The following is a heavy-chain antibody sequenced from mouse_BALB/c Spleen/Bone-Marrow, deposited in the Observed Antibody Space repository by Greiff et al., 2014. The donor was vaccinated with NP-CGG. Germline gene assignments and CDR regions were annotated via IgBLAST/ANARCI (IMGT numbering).Heavy chain of an antibody. D-gene: IGHD6-1*01. CDR2: IYPYNGGT. Sequence: EVNLVESGPELVKPGATVKISCKASGYTFTDYNMHWVKQSHGKSLEWIGYIYPYNGGTGYNQKFKSKATLTVDTSSSTAYMEPRSLTSEDSAAYYYARESAAGYYFDYWGQGTTLTVSS. CDR1: GYTFTDYN. J-gene: IGHJ2*01. CDR3: ARESAAGYYFDY. V-gene: IGHV1S29*02.